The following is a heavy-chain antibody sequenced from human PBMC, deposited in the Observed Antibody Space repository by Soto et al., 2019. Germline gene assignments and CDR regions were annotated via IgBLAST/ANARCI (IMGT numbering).Heavy chain of an antibody. J-gene: IGHJ3*02. D-gene: IGHD3-3*01. CDR2: IWYDGSNK. CDR3: ARPLRDDFWSGYKSHAFDI. V-gene: IGHV3-33*01. Sequence: QVQLVESGGGVVQPGRSLRLSCAASGFTFSSYGMHWVRQAPGKGLEWVAVIWYDGSNKYYADSVKGRFTISRDNSKNTLYLQMNSLRAEDTAAYYCARPLRDDFWSGYKSHAFDIWGQGTMVTVSS. CDR1: GFTFSSYG.